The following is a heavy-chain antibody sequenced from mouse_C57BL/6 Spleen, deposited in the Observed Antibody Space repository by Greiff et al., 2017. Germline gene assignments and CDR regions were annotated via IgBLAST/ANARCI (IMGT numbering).Heavy chain of an antibody. CDR1: GYAFSSSW. V-gene: IGHV1-82*01. J-gene: IGHJ1*03. D-gene: IGHD2-3*01. CDR3: ARRGPDGYYVYWYFDV. CDR2: IYPGDGDT. Sequence: VQLQQSGPELVKPGASVKISCKASGYAFSSSWMNWVKQRPGKGLEWIGRIYPGDGDTNYNGKFKGKATLTADKSSSTAYMQLSSLTSEDSAVYFCARRGPDGYYVYWYFDVWGTGTTVTVSS.